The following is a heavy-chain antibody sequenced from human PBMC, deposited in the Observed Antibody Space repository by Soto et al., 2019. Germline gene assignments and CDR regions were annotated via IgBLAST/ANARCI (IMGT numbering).Heavy chain of an antibody. CDR1: GGSLTNYF. V-gene: IGHV4-59*01. CDR2: IRYSGKT. D-gene: IGHD2-21*02. CDR3: ARFQYTVVTPFDL. J-gene: IGHJ3*01. Sequence: QVQLQESGPGVVEPSETLSLTCSVSGGSLTNYFWTWIRQSPGKGLEWIAYIRYSGKTGYNPSLKSRVTISLDTPKNQFSLKLTSVTAADTATYYCARFQYTVVTPFDLWGQGTMVIVPS.